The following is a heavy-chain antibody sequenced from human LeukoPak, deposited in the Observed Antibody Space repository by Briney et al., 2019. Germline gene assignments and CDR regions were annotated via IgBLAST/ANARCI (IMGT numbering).Heavy chain of an antibody. V-gene: IGHV4-59*13. CDR1: GGSIYTYY. D-gene: IGHD6-19*01. CDR3: ARFKRADGWSYFDY. J-gene: IGHJ4*02. CDR2: IYNTGGT. Sequence: SETLSLTCTVSGGSIYTYYWSWIRKPPGKGLEWIGHIYNTGGTDYSPFLKSRVTISVDTSRNQFSLKMNSVTAADTAVYYCARFKRADGWSYFDYWGQGILVTVSS.